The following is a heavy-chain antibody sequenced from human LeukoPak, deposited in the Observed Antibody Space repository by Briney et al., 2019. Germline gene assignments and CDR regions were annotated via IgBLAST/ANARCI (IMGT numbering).Heavy chain of an antibody. J-gene: IGHJ5*02. CDR3: AKDKYSSSSNWFDP. Sequence: GGSLRLSCAASGFTSSSYAMSWVRQAPGKGLEWVSAISGSGGSTYYADSVKGRFTISRDNSKNTLYLQMNSLRAEDTAVYYCAKDKYSSSSNWFDPWGQGTLVTVSS. CDR2: ISGSGGST. CDR1: GFTSSSYA. V-gene: IGHV3-23*01. D-gene: IGHD6-13*01.